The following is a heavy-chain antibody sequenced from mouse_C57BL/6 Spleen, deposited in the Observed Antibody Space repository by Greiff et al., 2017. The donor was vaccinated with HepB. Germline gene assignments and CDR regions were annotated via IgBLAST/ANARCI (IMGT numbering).Heavy chain of an antibody. J-gene: IGHJ2*01. Sequence: EVQLVESGGGLVKPGGSLKLSCAASGFTFSSYTMSWVRQTPEKRLEWVATISGGGGNTYYPDSVKGRFTISRDNAKNTLYLQMSSLRSEDTALYYCARLNWDLYYCDYWGQGTTLTVSS. CDR1: GFTFSSYT. CDR2: ISGGGGNT. D-gene: IGHD4-1*02. CDR3: ARLNWDLYYCDY. V-gene: IGHV5-9*01.